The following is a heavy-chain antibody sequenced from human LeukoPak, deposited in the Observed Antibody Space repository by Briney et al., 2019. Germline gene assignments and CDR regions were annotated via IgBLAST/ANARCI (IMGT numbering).Heavy chain of an antibody. CDR1: GFTFSSYA. Sequence: PGGSLRLSCAASGFTFSSYAMTWVRQAPGKGLEWVPGISGSGGNTYYAASVKGRFTISRDNSKNTLYLQMNSLRAEDTALYYCAKDQYSSSQPRILDYWGQGTLVTVSS. CDR2: ISGSGGNT. V-gene: IGHV3-23*01. D-gene: IGHD6-13*01. J-gene: IGHJ4*02. CDR3: AKDQYSSSQPRILDY.